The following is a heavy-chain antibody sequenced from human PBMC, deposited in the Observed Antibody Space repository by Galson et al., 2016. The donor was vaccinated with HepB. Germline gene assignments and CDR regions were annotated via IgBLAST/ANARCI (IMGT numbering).Heavy chain of an antibody. CDR1: GISFGNYE. CDR3: TSPHRTSVFGVVSPYFDY. Sequence: SLRLSCAASGISFGNYEMHWIRQAPGKGLEWISYIRNDGGNIYYADSVKGRFTISRDNAKDSLYLQMNNLSADDTAVYSCTSPHRTSVFGVVSPYFDYWGQGTLVIVSS. CDR2: IRNDGGNI. D-gene: IGHD3-3*01. V-gene: IGHV3-48*03. J-gene: IGHJ4*02.